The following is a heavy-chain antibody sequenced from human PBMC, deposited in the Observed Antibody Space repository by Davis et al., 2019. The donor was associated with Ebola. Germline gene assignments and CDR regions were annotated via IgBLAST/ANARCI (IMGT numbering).Heavy chain of an antibody. D-gene: IGHD7-27*01. J-gene: IGHJ4*02. CDR2: IKQDGSEK. CDR1: GFTFSNYW. Sequence: GESLKISCAASGFTFSNYWMSWVRQAPGKGLEWVANIKQDGSEKYYVDSVKGRFTISRDNAKNSLYLQMNSLRAEDTAVYYCARDAVARWGSLGKFDYWGQGTLVTVSS. CDR3: ARDAVARWGSLGKFDY. V-gene: IGHV3-7*01.